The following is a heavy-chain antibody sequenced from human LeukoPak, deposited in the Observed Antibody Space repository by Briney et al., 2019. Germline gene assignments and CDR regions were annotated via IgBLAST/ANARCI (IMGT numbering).Heavy chain of an antibody. Sequence: GSSVKASCKTSGYTFTSYAISWVRQAPGQGLEWMGWIITYNGNTYYSQKLQGRVTMTTDTSTSTAYMELRSLRSDDTAVYFCAKTTVTSEEYFYYYMDVWGKGTTVTVSS. J-gene: IGHJ6*03. CDR3: AKTTVTSEEYFYYYMDV. CDR1: GYTFTSYA. D-gene: IGHD4-17*01. CDR2: IITYNGNT. V-gene: IGHV1-18*01.